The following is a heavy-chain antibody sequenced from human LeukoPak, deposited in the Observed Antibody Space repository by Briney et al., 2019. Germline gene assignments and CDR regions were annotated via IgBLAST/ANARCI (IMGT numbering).Heavy chain of an antibody. Sequence: QPGGSLRLSCAVSGFTFSTYAMNWARQAPGEGLEYVSGISRDGGSTYYANSVKGRFTISRDNSKNTLYLQMGSLRGEDMAVYYCARESLGEPGSFDDWGQGTLVSVSS. CDR3: ARESLGEPGSFDD. CDR1: GFTFSTYA. D-gene: IGHD3-10*01. V-gene: IGHV3-64*01. J-gene: IGHJ4*02. CDR2: ISRDGGST.